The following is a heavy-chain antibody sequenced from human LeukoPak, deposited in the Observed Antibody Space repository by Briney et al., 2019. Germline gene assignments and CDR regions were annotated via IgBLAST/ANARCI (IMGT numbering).Heavy chain of an antibody. CDR1: GGSISSGGYS. CDR2: IYHSGST. V-gene: IGHV4-30-2*01. Sequence: SETLSLTCAVSGGSISSGGYSWSWIRQPPGKGLEWIGYIYHSGSTYYNPSLKSRVTISVDRSKNQFSLKLSSVTAADTAVYYCARNENSSGWYGDYWGQGTLVTVSS. D-gene: IGHD6-19*01. CDR3: ARNENSSGWYGDY. J-gene: IGHJ4*02.